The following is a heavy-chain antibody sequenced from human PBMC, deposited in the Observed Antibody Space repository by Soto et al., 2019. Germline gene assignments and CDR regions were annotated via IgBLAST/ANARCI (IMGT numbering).Heavy chain of an antibody. Sequence: EVQLVESGGGLVQPGGSLRLSCAASGFTFSSYWMSWVRQAPGKRLEWVANIKQDGSEKYYVDSVKGRFTISRDNAKNSLYLQMNSLRAEDTAVYYCARLSGYRVKRPTYGMDVWGQGTTVTVSS. CDR1: GFTFSSYW. D-gene: IGHD5-12*01. V-gene: IGHV3-7*03. CDR3: ARLSGYRVKRPTYGMDV. CDR2: IKQDGSEK. J-gene: IGHJ6*02.